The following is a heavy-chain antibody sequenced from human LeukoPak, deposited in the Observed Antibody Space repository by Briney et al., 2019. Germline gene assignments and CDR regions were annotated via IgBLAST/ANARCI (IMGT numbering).Heavy chain of an antibody. V-gene: IGHV3-21*01. Sequence: GGSLRLSCAASGFTFSSYSMNWVRQAPGKGLEWVSSISSSSSYIYYADSVKGRFTISRDNAKNSLYLQMNSLRAEVTAVYYCAREVRDILTPDAFDIWGQGTMVTVSS. CDR1: GFTFSSYS. CDR2: ISSSSSYI. CDR3: AREVRDILTPDAFDI. J-gene: IGHJ3*02. D-gene: IGHD3-9*01.